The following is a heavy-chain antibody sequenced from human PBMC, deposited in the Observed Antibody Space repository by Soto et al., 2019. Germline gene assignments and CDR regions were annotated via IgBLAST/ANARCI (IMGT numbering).Heavy chain of an antibody. CDR2: IDPSDSYT. Sequence: GESLKVSCKGSGYSFTSYWISWVRQMPGKGLEWMGRIDPSDSYTNYSPSFQGHVTISADKSISTAYLQWSSLKASDTAMYYCARLAMVRGVPTHGMDVWGKGTTVTVSS. CDR3: ARLAMVRGVPTHGMDV. J-gene: IGHJ6*04. CDR1: GYSFTSYW. D-gene: IGHD3-10*01. V-gene: IGHV5-10-1*01.